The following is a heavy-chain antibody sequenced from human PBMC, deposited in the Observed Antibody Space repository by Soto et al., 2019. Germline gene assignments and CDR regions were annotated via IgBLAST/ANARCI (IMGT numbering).Heavy chain of an antibody. J-gene: IGHJ4*02. Sequence: SETLSLTWAVYGGSFRGYYWSWIRQPPGKGLEWIGEINHSGSTNYNPSLKSRVTISVDTSKNQFSLKLTSVTAADTAVYYCSRDKITGLFDYWGQGTLVTVSS. D-gene: IGHD2-8*02. V-gene: IGHV4-34*01. CDR3: SRDKITGLFDY. CDR1: GGSFRGYY. CDR2: INHSGST.